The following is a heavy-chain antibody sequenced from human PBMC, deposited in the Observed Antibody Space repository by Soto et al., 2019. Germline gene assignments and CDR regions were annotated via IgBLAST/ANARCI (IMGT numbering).Heavy chain of an antibody. V-gene: IGHV3-23*01. CDR3: AKSRAGYYDSSGYPFPFDY. CDR1: GFTFSSYA. J-gene: IGHJ4*02. Sequence: GGSLRLSCAASGFTFSSYAMSWVRQAPGKGLEWVSAISGSGVSTYYADSVKGRFTISRDNSKNTVYLQMNSLRAEDTAVYYCAKSRAGYYDSSGYPFPFDYWGQGTLVTVSS. D-gene: IGHD3-22*01. CDR2: ISGSGVST.